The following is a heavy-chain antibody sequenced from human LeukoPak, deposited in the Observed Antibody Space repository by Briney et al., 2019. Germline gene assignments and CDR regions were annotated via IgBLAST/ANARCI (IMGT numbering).Heavy chain of an antibody. CDR1: GYSFTSYW. V-gene: IGHV5-51*01. CDR3: ARRRDGYNYAFDI. J-gene: IGHJ3*02. CDR2: IYPRDSDT. Sequence: GESLKISCKGSGYSFTSYWIGWVRRMPGKGLEWMGIIYPRDSDTRYSPSFQGQVTISADKSITTAYLQWSSLKASDTALYYCARRRDGYNYAFDIWGQGTMVTVSS. D-gene: IGHD5-24*01.